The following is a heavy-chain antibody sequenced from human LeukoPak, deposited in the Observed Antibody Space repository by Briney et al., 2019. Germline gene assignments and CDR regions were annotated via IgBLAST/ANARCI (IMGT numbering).Heavy chain of an antibody. CDR1: GYTFTSYG. V-gene: IGHV1-18*01. D-gene: IGHD3-22*01. CDR3: AREDYYDSSGYPPLY. CDR2: ISAYNGNT. Sequence: ASVKVSCKASGYTFTSYGISWVRQAPGQGLEWMGWISAYNGNTNYAQKLQGRVTMTTDTSTSTAYMELRSLRSDDTAVYYCAREDYYDSSGYPPLYWGQGTLVTVSS. J-gene: IGHJ4*02.